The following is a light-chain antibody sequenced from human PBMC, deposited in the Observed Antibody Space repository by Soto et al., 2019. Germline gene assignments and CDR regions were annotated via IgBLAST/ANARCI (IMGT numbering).Light chain of an antibody. CDR3: QQYFSYPLT. V-gene: IGKV1-5*01. Sequence: DIKMTQSPSTLSASVGDRVIITCRASQSLGTWLAWYQQKPGTAPVLLIYDVSRLESGVPSRFSGSGSGTEFTLTISSLQPDDFATYYCQQYFSYPLTFGGGTRVEIK. CDR1: QSLGTW. CDR2: DVS. J-gene: IGKJ4*01.